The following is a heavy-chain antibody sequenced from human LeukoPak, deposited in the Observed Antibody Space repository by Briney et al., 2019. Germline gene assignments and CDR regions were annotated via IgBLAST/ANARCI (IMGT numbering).Heavy chain of an antibody. V-gene: IGHV4-34*01. CDR1: GGSFSGYY. CDR2: INHSGST. J-gene: IGHJ4*02. D-gene: IGHD4-17*01. CDR3: ARGGYGDYRFDY. Sequence: SETLSLTCAVYGGSFSGYYWSWIRQPPGKGLEWIGEINHSGSTNYNTSLKSRVTISVDTSKNQFSLKLSSVTAADTAVYYCARGGYGDYRFDYWGQGALVTVSS.